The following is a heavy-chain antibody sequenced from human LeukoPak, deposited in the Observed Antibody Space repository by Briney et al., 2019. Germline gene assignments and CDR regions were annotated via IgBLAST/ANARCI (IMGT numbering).Heavy chain of an antibody. CDR2: IYYSGST. CDR3: ARKGGTFDY. J-gene: IGHJ4*02. V-gene: IGHV4-59*08. D-gene: IGHD2-15*01. CDR1: GGSIRNYY. Sequence: PSETLSLTCTVSGGSIRNYYWSWLRQPPGKGLEWIGYIYYSGSTNYHTSLKSRVTISVDTSKSQFSLKLSSVTAADTAVYYCARKGGTFDYWGQGTLVTVSS.